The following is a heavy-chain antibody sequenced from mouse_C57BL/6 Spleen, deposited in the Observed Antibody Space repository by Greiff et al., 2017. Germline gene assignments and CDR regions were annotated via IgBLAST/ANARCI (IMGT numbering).Heavy chain of an antibody. CDR2: IYPGVGDT. CDR3: ARNYYGSSSSWFAY. Sequence: QVQLTESGAELVKPGASVKISCKASGYAFSSYWMNWVKQRPGKGLEWIGQIYPGVGDTNYNGKFKGKATLTADKSSSTAYMQLSSLTSEDSAVYYCARNYYGSSSSWFAYWGQGTLVTVSA. V-gene: IGHV1-80*01. D-gene: IGHD1-1*01. J-gene: IGHJ3*01. CDR1: GYAFSSYW.